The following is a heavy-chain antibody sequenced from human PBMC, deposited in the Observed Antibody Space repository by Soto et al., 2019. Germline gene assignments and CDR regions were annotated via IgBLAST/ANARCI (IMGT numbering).Heavy chain of an antibody. CDR3: ATLSTSGS. CDR1: GFTFRSAH. V-gene: IGHV3-66*01. CDR2: IYSDGTT. J-gene: IGHJ5*02. D-gene: IGHD3-10*01. Sequence: EVQLVESGGVLVQPGGSLRLSCAASGFTFRSAHMTWVRQAPGKGLEWVSVIYSDGTTKYADSVRGRFTISRDNSKNTLYLQMNSLRAEDTAVYFCATLSTSGSWGQGTLVTVSS.